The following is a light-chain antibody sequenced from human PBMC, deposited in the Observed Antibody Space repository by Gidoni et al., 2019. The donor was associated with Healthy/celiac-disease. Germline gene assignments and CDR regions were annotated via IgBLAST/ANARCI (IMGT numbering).Light chain of an antibody. V-gene: IGKV3-11*01. Sequence: ELVLTQSPATLSLSPGERATLSCRVSQSVSSYLAWYQQKPGQAPRLLIYDVSYRATGIPARFSGSGSGADFTLTISSLEPEDFAVYYCQQRSNWPYTFGQGTKLEIK. CDR3: QQRSNWPYT. CDR1: QSVSSY. CDR2: DVS. J-gene: IGKJ2*01.